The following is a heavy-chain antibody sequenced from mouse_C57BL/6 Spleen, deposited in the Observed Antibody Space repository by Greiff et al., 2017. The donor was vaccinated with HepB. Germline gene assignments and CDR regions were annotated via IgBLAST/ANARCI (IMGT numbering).Heavy chain of an antibody. V-gene: IGHV1-42*01. CDR3: ARGIYYDYDY. D-gene: IGHD2-4*01. CDR1: GYSFTGYY. J-gene: IGHJ2*01. CDR2: INPSTGGT. Sequence: EVQLQQSGPELVKPGASVKISCKASGYSFTGYYMNWVKQSPEKSLEWIGEINPSTGGTTYNQKFKAKATLTVDKSSSTAYMQLNSLTSEDSTVYYCARGIYYDYDYWGQGTTLTVSS.